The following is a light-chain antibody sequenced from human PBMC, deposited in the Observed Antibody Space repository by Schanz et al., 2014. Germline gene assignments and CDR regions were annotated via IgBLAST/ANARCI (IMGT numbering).Light chain of an antibody. Sequence: QSVLTQPASVSGSPGQSITISCTGTSSDVGGYNYVSWYQQHPGKAPKLMIFEVSKRPSGVSHRFSGSKSGTTASLTISDLQAEDEADYYCSSFTSSSSCLFGGGTKLTVL. CDR3: SSFTSSSSCL. CDR2: EVS. J-gene: IGLJ2*01. V-gene: IGLV2-14*01. CDR1: SSDVGGYNY.